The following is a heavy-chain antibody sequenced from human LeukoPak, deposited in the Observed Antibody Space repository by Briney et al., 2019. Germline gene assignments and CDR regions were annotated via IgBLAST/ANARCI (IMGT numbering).Heavy chain of an antibody. CDR2: IYTSGST. Sequence: SETLSLTCTVSGGSISSGSYYWSWIRQPAGKGLEWIGRIYTSGSTNYNPSLKSRVTISVDTSKNQFSLKLSSVTAADTAVYYRARDLRKYYFDYWGQGTLVTVSS. CDR1: GGSISSGSYY. V-gene: IGHV4-61*02. CDR3: ARDLRKYYFDY. D-gene: IGHD4-17*01. J-gene: IGHJ4*02.